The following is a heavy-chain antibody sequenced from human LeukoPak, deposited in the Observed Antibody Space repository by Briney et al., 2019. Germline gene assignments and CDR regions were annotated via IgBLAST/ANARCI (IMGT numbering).Heavy chain of an antibody. V-gene: IGHV4-39*01. CDR3: ARPAYRGSYYDAFDI. Sequence: SETLSLTCTVSGGSISSSSYYWGWILQPPGKGLEWIVSIYYSGSTYYNPSLKSRVTISVDTSKNKFSLKLNSVTAADTAVYYCARPAYRGSYYDAFDIWGQGTMVAVSS. CDR2: IYYSGST. CDR1: GGSISSSSYY. D-gene: IGHD1-26*01. J-gene: IGHJ3*02.